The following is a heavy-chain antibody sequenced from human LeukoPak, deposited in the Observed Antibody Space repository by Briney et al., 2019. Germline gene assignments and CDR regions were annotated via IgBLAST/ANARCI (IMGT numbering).Heavy chain of an antibody. J-gene: IGHJ4*02. V-gene: IGHV3-30*18. CDR3: AKGYYGSGSYLDY. CDR2: ISYDGSNK. D-gene: IGHD3-10*01. CDR1: EFTFSSYG. Sequence: GGSLRLSCAASEFTFSSYGMHWVRQAPGKGLEWVAVISYDGSNKYYADSVKGRFTISRDNSKNTLYLQMNSLRAEDTAVYYCAKGYYGSGSYLDYWGQGTLVTVSS.